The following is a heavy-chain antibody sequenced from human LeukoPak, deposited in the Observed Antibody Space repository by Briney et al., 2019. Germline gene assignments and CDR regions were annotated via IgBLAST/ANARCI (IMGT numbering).Heavy chain of an antibody. J-gene: IGHJ4*02. CDR2: IGGSGDCT. CDR3: AKAGGAYSSSWYLYFDY. D-gene: IGHD6-13*01. Sequence: GGSLRLSCAASAFTFSSYTMTWVRQAPGKGLDWVSTIGGSGDCTSYADSVKGRFTISRDSAKNTLFLQMNSLRAEDTAIYYCAKAGGAYSSSWYLYFDYWGQGTLVTVSS. V-gene: IGHV3-23*01. CDR1: AFTFSSYT.